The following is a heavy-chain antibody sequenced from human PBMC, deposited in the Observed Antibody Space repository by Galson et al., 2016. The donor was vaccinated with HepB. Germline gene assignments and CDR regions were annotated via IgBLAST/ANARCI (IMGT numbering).Heavy chain of an antibody. Sequence: SLRLSCAASGFNFGIYWMSWVRQAPGKGLEWVANIKEDGTEKNYVDSVKGRFIVSRDNVKNSLYLQINSLSVEDTAVYFCARDTSTDYSSGWLDYWGQGTLISVSS. J-gene: IGHJ4*02. CDR1: GFNFGIYW. D-gene: IGHD6-19*01. CDR3: ARDTSTDYSSGWLDY. CDR2: IKEDGTEK. V-gene: IGHV3-7*03.